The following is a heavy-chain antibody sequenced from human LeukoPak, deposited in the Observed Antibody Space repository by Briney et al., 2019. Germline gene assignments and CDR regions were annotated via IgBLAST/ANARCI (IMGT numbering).Heavy chain of an antibody. V-gene: IGHV3-30*18. D-gene: IGHD6-6*01. CDR3: AKRAVAARHIDY. CDR2: ISYVGSNK. CDR1: GFTFSSYG. Sequence: PPGGSLRLSCAASGFTFSSYGMHWVRQAPGKGLEWVAVISYVGSNKYYADSVKGRFTISRDNSKNTLYLQMNSLRAEDTAVYYCAKRAVAARHIDYWGQGTLVTVSS. J-gene: IGHJ4*02.